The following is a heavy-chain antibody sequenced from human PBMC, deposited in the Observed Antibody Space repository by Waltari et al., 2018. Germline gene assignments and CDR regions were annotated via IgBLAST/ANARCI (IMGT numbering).Heavy chain of an antibody. CDR1: GESFSGYY. CDR2: INDDVDT. D-gene: IGHD1-20*01. J-gene: IGHJ4*02. Sequence: QVQLQRWGAGLLKPSETLSLTCAVYGESFSGYYWGWIRQPPGKGLEWIGDINDDVDTNYNPSLESRLKISVDTAKNQFSLKLNAVSAADTAMYYCMRAPEYKGHFDYWGQGILVTVSS. V-gene: IGHV4-34*01. CDR3: MRAPEYKGHFDY.